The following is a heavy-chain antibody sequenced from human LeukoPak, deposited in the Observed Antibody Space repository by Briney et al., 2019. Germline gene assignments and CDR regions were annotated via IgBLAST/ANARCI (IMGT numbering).Heavy chain of an antibody. CDR3: VFDSSGYLSRSLPPYFDY. CDR2: IIPIFGTA. CDR1: GGTFIRYA. J-gene: IGHJ4*02. D-gene: IGHD3-22*01. V-gene: IGHV1-69*05. Sequence: ASVKVSCKASGGTFIRYAISWVRQAPGQGLEWMGGIIPIFGTANYAQKFQGRVTLTTDESTSTAYMELTTLRSEDTGVYYCVFDSSGYLSRSLPPYFDYWGQGTLVTVSS.